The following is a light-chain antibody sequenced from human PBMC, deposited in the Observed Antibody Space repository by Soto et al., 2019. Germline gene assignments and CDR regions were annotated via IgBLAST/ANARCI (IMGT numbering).Light chain of an antibody. CDR3: QQTYSIPRT. Sequence: DIQMTQSPSSLSASVGDRVTITCRASQTISSYLNWYQQRPGKAPKLLISAASNLQSGVPSRFSGSGSGTDFTLTISSLQPEDFATYYCQQTYSIPRTFGHGTRVDIK. CDR1: QTISSY. V-gene: IGKV1-39*01. CDR2: AAS. J-gene: IGKJ1*01.